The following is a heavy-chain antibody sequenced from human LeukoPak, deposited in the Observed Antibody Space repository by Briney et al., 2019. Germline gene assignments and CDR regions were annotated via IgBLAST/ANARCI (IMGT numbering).Heavy chain of an antibody. D-gene: IGHD6-19*01. CDR3: ARETEYSSGCLDY. J-gene: IGHJ4*02. CDR2: VYSGGST. CDR1: GFTLSSHW. V-gene: IGHV3-66*01. Sequence: PGGSLRLSCAASGFTLSSHWMSWVRQAPGKGLEWVSVVYSGGSTYYADSVKGRFTISRDNSKNTLYLQMNSLRAEDTAVYYCARETEYSSGCLDYWGQGTLVTVSS.